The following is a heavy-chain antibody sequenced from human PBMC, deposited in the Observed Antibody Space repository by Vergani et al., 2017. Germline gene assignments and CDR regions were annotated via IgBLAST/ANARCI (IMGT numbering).Heavy chain of an antibody. CDR2: IYHSGST. CDR1: GYSISSGSY. V-gene: IGHV4-38-2*02. Sequence: QVQLQESGPGLVKPSETLSLTCTVSGYSISSGSYWGWFRQPPGKGLGWIGSIYHSGSTYYNPSLKSRVTISLDTSKNQFSLKRSSVTAADTAVYYCARDWGDYDFWSGYYSRNWFDPWGQGTLVTVSS. D-gene: IGHD3-3*01. J-gene: IGHJ5*02. CDR3: ARDWGDYDFWSGYYSRNWFDP.